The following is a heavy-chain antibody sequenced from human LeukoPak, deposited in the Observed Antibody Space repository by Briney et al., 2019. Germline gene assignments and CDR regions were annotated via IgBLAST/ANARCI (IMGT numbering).Heavy chain of an antibody. CDR3: ARDRVVVAAYYYGMDV. CDR1: GFTFSSYG. D-gene: IGHD2-15*01. J-gene: IGHJ6*02. CDR2: IWYDGSNK. V-gene: IGHV3-33*01. Sequence: GGSLRLSCAASGFTFSSYGMHWVRQAPGKGLEWVAVIWYDGSNKYYADSVKGRFTISRDNSKNTLYLQMNSLRVEDTAVYYCARDRVVVAAYYYGMDVWGRGTTVTVSS.